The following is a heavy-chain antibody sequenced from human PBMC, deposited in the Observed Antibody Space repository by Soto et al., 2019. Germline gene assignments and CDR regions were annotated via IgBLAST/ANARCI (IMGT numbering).Heavy chain of an antibody. Sequence: QITLNESGPTVVRPTETLTLTCRFSGFSLTTRGVGVGWIRQSPGKAPEWLALVYWDDDKRYSASLKSRLPITKDTSKNQVVLTVSDLDPTDTATYYCAHRVLRTVFGLVTTTAIYFDFWGQGTPVAVSS. CDR3: AHRVLRTVFGLVTTTAIYFDF. CDR1: GFSLTTRGVG. V-gene: IGHV2-5*02. CDR2: VYWDDDK. D-gene: IGHD3-3*01. J-gene: IGHJ4*02.